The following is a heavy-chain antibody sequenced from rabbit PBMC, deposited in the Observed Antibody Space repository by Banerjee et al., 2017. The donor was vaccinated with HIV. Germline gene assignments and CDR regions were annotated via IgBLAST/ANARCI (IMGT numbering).Heavy chain of an antibody. CDR1: GFSFSSTDY. J-gene: IGHJ4*01. V-gene: IGHV1S40*01. CDR2: IAGGSSGST. CDR3: ARGSATMTMVITGYYFNL. Sequence: QSLEESGGDLVKPGASLTLTCTASGFSFSSTDYMCWVRQAPGKGLEWIACIAGGSSGSTYYASWAKGRFTISKTSSTTVTLQLTSLTAADTATYFCARGSATMTMVITGYYFNLWGPGTLVTVS. D-gene: IGHD2-1*01.